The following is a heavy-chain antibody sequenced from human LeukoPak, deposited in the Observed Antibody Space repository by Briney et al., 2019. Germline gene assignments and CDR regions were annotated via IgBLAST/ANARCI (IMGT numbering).Heavy chain of an antibody. CDR3: AIAAGWELGY. D-gene: IGHD6-25*01. CDR1: GFTSSRHW. Sequence: PGGSLRLSCAVSGFTSSRHWMSWVRQTPEKGLEWVANIKEDASEENYVDSVKGRFTISRDNAKDSLYLQMYSLRAEDTAVYYCAIAAGWELGYWGQGTLVTVSS. CDR2: IKEDASEE. V-gene: IGHV3-7*01. J-gene: IGHJ4*02.